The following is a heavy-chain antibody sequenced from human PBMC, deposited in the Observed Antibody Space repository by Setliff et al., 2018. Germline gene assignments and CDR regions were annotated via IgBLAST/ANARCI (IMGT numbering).Heavy chain of an antibody. V-gene: IGHV4-38-2*01. CDR2: IDRTGNR. CDR1: GVFISDGHF. D-gene: IGHD1-26*01. Sequence: SQTLSLTCAVSGVFISDGHFWGWIRQPPGKGLEWIGSIDRTGNRYYNSPLRSRVTLSIDMSRNEFSLELRSMTAADTALYFCARDNPILGATDYWGQGALVTVSS. CDR3: ARDNPILGATDY. J-gene: IGHJ4*02.